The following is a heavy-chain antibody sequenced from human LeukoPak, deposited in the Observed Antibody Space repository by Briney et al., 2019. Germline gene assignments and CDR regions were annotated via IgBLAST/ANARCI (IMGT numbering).Heavy chain of an antibody. CDR2: IIPIFGTA. CDR3: ARDLTPYCSSTSCDIWVFDY. J-gene: IGHJ4*02. CDR1: GGTFSSYA. V-gene: IGHV1-69*13. D-gene: IGHD2-2*02. Sequence: SVKVSCKASGGTFSSYAISWMRQAPGQGLEWMGGIIPIFGTANYAQKFQGRVTITADESTSTAYMELSSLRSEDTAVYYCARDLTPYCSSTSCDIWVFDYWGQGTLVTVSS.